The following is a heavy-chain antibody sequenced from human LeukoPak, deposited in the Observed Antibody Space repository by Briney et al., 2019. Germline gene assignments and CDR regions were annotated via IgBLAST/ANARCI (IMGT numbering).Heavy chain of an antibody. J-gene: IGHJ4*02. Sequence: GGSLRLSCAASGFTLSSYGMHWVRQAPGKGLEWVAVISYDGSNRYYADSVKGRFTISRDNSKNTLYLQMNSLRAEDTAVYYCAKDSNTAMEYYFDYWGQGTLVTVSS. CDR2: ISYDGSNR. V-gene: IGHV3-30*18. D-gene: IGHD5-18*01. CDR3: AKDSNTAMEYYFDY. CDR1: GFTLSSYG.